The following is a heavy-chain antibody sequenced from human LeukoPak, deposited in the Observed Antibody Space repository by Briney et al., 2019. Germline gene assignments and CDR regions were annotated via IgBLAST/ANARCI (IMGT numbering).Heavy chain of an antibody. Sequence: GGSLRLSCAASGFTFSSYGMHWVRQAPGKGLEWVAVIWYDGSNKYYADSVKGRFTISRDNSKNTLYPQMNSLRAEDTAVYYCARAEGYCSSTSCYWWFDPWGQGTLVTVSP. CDR1: GFTFSSYG. D-gene: IGHD2-2*01. CDR2: IWYDGSNK. V-gene: IGHV3-33*01. CDR3: ARAEGYCSSTSCYWWFDP. J-gene: IGHJ5*02.